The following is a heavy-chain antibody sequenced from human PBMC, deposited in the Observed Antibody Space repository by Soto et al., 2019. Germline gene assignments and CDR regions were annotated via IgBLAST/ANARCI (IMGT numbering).Heavy chain of an antibody. V-gene: IGHV3-33*01. Sequence: QVQLVESGGGVVQPGRSLRLSCAASGFTVSSYVMHWVRQAPGKGLEWVAGIWYEGSNKYYADSVKGRFTISRDNSKNTLYLQMNSLGAEDTAVYYCAREGIAAAGTGFDYWGQGTLVTVSS. CDR2: IWYEGSNK. J-gene: IGHJ4*02. CDR1: GFTVSSYV. D-gene: IGHD6-13*01. CDR3: AREGIAAAGTGFDY.